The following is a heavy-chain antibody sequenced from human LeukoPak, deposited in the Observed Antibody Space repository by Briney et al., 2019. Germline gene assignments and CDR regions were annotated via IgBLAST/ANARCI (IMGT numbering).Heavy chain of an antibody. CDR3: ARTGAVAGTRVLIY. CDR1: GGSISSYY. CDR2: IYTSGST. V-gene: IGHV4-4*07. J-gene: IGHJ4*02. Sequence: SETLSLTCTVSGGSISSYYWSWIRQPAGKGLEWIGRIYTSGSTNYNPSLKSRVTMSVDTSKNQFSLKLSSVTAADTAVYYCARTGAVAGTRVLIYWGQGTLVTVSS. D-gene: IGHD6-19*01.